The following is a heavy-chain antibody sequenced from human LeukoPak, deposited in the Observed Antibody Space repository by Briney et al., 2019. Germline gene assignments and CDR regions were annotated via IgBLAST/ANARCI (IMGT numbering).Heavy chain of an antibody. V-gene: IGHV1-2*02. CDR3: ARASFYDGNSYDAFDI. D-gene: IGHD4-23*01. J-gene: IGHJ3*02. CDR2: INPNSGGT. Sequence: GASVKVSCKASGYTFTSYGISWVREAPGQGLEWMGWINPNSGGTNYAQKFQGRVTMTRDTSISTAYMELSRLRSDDTAVYYCARASFYDGNSYDAFDIWGQGTMVPVSS. CDR1: GYTFTSYG.